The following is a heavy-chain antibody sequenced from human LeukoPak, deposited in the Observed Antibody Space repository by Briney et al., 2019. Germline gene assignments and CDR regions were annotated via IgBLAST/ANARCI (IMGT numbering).Heavy chain of an antibody. CDR3: ARAGVAAKYNWFDP. J-gene: IGHJ5*02. CDR2: IKQDGSEK. Sequence: GGSLRLSCAASGFTFSSYWMSWVRQAPGKGLEWVAKIKQDGSEKYYVDSVKGRFTISRDNAKNSLYLQMNSLRAEDTAVYYCARAGVAAKYNWFDPWGQGTLVTVSS. CDR1: GFTFSSYW. D-gene: IGHD6-25*01. V-gene: IGHV3-7*01.